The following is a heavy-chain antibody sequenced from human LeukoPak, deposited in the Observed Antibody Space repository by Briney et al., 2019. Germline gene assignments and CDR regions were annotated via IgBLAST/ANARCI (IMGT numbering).Heavy chain of an antibody. CDR3: AKDLRFLEWLLSPLWFDP. D-gene: IGHD3-3*01. CDR2: INPSGGST. J-gene: IGHJ5*02. CDR1: GYTFTSYY. V-gene: IGHV1-46*01. Sequence: ASVKVSCKASGYTFTSYYMHWVRQAPGQGLEWMGIINPSGGSTSYAQKFQGRVTMTRDTSTSTVYMELSSLRAEDTAVYYCAKDLRFLEWLLSPLWFDPWGQGTLVTVSS.